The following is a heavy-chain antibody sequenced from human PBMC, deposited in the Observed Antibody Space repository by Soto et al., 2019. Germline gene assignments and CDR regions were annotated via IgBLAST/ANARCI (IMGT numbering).Heavy chain of an antibody. V-gene: IGHV1-46*01. D-gene: IGHD3-10*01. CDR2: INPRGGST. Sequence: QVQLVQSGAEVKKPGASVKVSCRASENTFTNYHIQWVRQAPGQGLEWMGIINPRGGSTTYAQKFQGRVTLTRDTSTSTCDMELSNMRSEDTAVYYCATLRSLEIIDYWGQGTMVSVSS. CDR1: ENTFTNYH. CDR3: ATLRSLEIIDY. J-gene: IGHJ4*02.